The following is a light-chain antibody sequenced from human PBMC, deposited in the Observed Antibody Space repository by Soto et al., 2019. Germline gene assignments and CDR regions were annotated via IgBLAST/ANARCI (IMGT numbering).Light chain of an antibody. CDR1: QSISSY. Sequence: DIQMTQSPSSLSASVGDRVTITGRASQSISSYLNWYQQKPGKAPKLLIYAASSLQSGVPSRFSGSGSGTDFTLTISSLQPEDVATYYCQQSYSTPYTFLQVTKLEIK. J-gene: IGKJ2*01. CDR3: QQSYSTPYT. CDR2: AAS. V-gene: IGKV1-39*01.